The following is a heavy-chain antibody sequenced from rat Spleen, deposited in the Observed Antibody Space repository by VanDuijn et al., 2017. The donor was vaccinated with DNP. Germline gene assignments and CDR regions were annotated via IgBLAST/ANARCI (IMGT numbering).Heavy chain of an antibody. CDR1: GFNFSDYN. J-gene: IGHJ3*01. CDR2: ILFDGTRT. V-gene: IGHV5S10*01. Sequence: EVQLVESGGGLVQPGRSVKLSCAASGFNFSDYNMAWVRQTPKKGLEWVTSILFDGTRTYYRDSVKGRFTISRDNAKRTQYLQMDSLRSEDTATYYWVTHPSWFGYWGQGTLVTVSS. CDR3: VTHPSWFGY.